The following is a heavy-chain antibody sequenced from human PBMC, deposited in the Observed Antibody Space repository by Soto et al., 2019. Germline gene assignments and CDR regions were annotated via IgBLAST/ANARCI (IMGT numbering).Heavy chain of an antibody. V-gene: IGHV1-18*01. CDR2: ISAYNGNT. J-gene: IGHJ6*03. CDR1: GYTFTSYG. Sequence: ASVKVSCKASGYTFTSYGISWVRQAPGQGLEWVGWISAYNGNTNYAQKLQGRVTMTTDTSTSTAYMELWSLRSDDTAVYYCARDSEYSSSPGYMDVWGKGTTVTVSS. CDR3: ARDSEYSSSPGYMDV. D-gene: IGHD6-6*01.